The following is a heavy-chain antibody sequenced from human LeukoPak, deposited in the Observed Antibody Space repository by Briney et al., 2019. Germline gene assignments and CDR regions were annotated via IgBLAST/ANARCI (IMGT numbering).Heavy chain of an antibody. D-gene: IGHD7-27*01. V-gene: IGHV3-43D*03. CDR3: AKDIGLGYYYYMDV. CDR1: GFTFDDYA. Sequence: PGGSLRLSCAASGFTFDDYAMHWVRQAPGKGLEWVSLISWDGGSTYYADSVKGRFTISRDNSKSSLYLQMNRLRAEDTALYYCAKDIGLGYYYYMDVWGKGTTVTVSS. CDR2: ISWDGGST. J-gene: IGHJ6*03.